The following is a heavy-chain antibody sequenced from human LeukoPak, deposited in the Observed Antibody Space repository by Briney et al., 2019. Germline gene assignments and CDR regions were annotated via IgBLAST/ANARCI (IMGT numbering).Heavy chain of an antibody. J-gene: IGHJ4*01. Sequence: SETLSLTCTVSGSSINNNFWTWIRQPPGKGLEWIGHIYSTGSANYNPSLKSRVLISGDTSKNQITLKLTSVTAADTAVYFCARHRDYYDTWGHGTLVTVSS. D-gene: IGHD3-22*01. V-gene: IGHV4-59*08. CDR1: GSSINNNF. CDR2: IYSTGSA. CDR3: ARHRDYYDT.